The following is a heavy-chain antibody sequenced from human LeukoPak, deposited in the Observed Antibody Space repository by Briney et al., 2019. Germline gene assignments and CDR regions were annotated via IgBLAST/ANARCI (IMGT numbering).Heavy chain of an antibody. D-gene: IGHD5-18*01. Sequence: GGSLRLSCAASGFTFSSYAMHWVRQAPGKGLEWVAVISYDGSNKYYADSVKGRFTISRDNSKNTLYLQMNSLRAEDTAVYYCAKAVGMDTAVVTGNVDDYWGQGTLVTVSS. CDR1: GFTFSSYA. CDR2: ISYDGSNK. CDR3: AKAVGMDTAVVTGNVDDY. V-gene: IGHV3-30-3*01. J-gene: IGHJ4*02.